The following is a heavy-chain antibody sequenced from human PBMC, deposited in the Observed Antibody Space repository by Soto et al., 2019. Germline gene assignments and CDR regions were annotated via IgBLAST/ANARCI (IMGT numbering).Heavy chain of an antibody. V-gene: IGHV1-18*01. CDR1: GYTFTSYG. CDR2: ISAYNGNT. Sequence: QVQLVQSGAEVKKPGASVKVSCKASGYTFTSYGISWVRQAPGQGLEWMGWISAYNGNTNYAQKLQGRVTMTTDTSTSTAYMELRSLRSDDTAVYYCAGGGWGSGSYYTVGWYFDLWGRGTLVTVSS. D-gene: IGHD3-10*01. J-gene: IGHJ2*01. CDR3: AGGGWGSGSYYTVGWYFDL.